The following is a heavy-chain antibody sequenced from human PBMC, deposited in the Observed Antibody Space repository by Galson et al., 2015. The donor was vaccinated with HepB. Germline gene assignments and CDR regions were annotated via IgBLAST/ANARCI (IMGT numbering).Heavy chain of an antibody. J-gene: IGHJ4*02. CDR2: ISGSGGST. CDR1: GFTFSSYA. V-gene: IGHV3-23*01. D-gene: IGHD2-2*02. Sequence: SLRLSCAASGFTFSSYAMSWVRQAPGKGLEWVSSISGSGGSTYYAGSVKGRFSISRDNSKNTLYLQMNSLRAEDTAVYYCAKGCSTTCYSTFDCWGQGTLVTVSS. CDR3: AKGCSTTCYSTFDC.